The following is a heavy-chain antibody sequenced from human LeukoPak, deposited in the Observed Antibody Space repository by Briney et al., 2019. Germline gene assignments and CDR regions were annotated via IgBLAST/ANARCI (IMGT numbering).Heavy chain of an antibody. Sequence: SETLSLTCTVSGVSISSGDYYWRWIRQPPGKGLEWIGYIYYSGSTYYNPSLKSRVTISVDTSKNQFSLKLSSVTAADTAVYYCARVGAAAGRPSPFDYWGQGTLVTVSS. D-gene: IGHD6-13*01. CDR2: IYYSGST. CDR1: GVSISSGDYY. V-gene: IGHV4-30-4*01. J-gene: IGHJ4*02. CDR3: ARVGAAAGRPSPFDY.